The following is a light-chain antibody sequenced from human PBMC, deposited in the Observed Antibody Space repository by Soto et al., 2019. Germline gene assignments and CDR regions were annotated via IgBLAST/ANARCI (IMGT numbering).Light chain of an antibody. CDR1: QSISSW. CDR2: KAS. V-gene: IGKV1-5*03. J-gene: IGKJ1*01. Sequence: DIQMTQSPSTLSAPVGDRVTITCRASQSISSWLAWYQQKPGKAPKLLISKASTLESGVPSRFSGSGSGTEFTLTISSLQPDDFATYYCQQYHYYPWTFGQGTQVGI. CDR3: QQYHYYPWT.